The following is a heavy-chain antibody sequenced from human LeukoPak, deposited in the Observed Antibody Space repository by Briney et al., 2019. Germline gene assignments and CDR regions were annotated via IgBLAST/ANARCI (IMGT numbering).Heavy chain of an antibody. CDR2: LSGRSDSI. Sequence: GGSLRLSCAAPGFTFTIYGMNWLRQAPGKGLEWVSYLSGRSDSIYYAESVKGRFTISRDNARNSLYLQMNSLRDEDTAVYYCARDFRYRDSSGYYSFDYWGQGTLVTVSS. CDR3: ARDFRYRDSSGYYSFDY. J-gene: IGHJ4*02. V-gene: IGHV3-48*02. D-gene: IGHD3-22*01. CDR1: GFTFTIYG.